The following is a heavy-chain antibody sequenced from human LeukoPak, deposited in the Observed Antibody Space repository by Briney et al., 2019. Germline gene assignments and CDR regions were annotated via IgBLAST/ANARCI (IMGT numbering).Heavy chain of an antibody. CDR2: INPNSGGT. Sequence: GASVKVSCKASGYTFTGYYMHWVRQAPGQGLEWMGWINPNSGGTNYAQKFQGRVTMTRDTSISTAYMELSRLRSDDTAVYYCARDRLLIAARLSNWFDPWGQGTLVTVSS. J-gene: IGHJ5*02. D-gene: IGHD6-6*01. V-gene: IGHV1-2*02. CDR1: GYTFTGYY. CDR3: ARDRLLIAARLSNWFDP.